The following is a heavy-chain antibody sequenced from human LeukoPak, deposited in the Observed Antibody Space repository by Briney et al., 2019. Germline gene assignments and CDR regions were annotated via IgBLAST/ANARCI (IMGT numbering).Heavy chain of an antibody. J-gene: IGHJ4*02. D-gene: IGHD1-1*01. V-gene: IGHV3-33*08. Sequence: GGSLRLSCAASGFTVSSNYMSWVRQAPGKGLEWVAFIYYDGSNIYYADYVKGRFTISRDISKNTLYLQMDSLRAEDTAIYYCARDWETNSFDYWGQGTLVTVSS. CDR3: ARDWETNSFDY. CDR1: GFTVSSNY. CDR2: IYYDGSNI.